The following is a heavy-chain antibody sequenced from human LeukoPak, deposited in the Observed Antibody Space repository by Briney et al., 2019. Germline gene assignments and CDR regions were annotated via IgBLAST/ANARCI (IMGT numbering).Heavy chain of an antibody. Sequence: GGSLRLSCAASGFIFSNYAMSWVRQAPGKGLEWVSSIRNKAYGGTTEYAASVKGRFTISREESKSIAYPQMNSLETEDTAMYYCCRADIWSGYYSTSANFDYWGQGTLVTVSS. J-gene: IGHJ4*02. V-gene: IGHV3-49*04. D-gene: IGHD3-3*01. CDR3: CRADIWSGYYSTSANFDY. CDR1: GFIFSNYA. CDR2: IRNKAYGGTT.